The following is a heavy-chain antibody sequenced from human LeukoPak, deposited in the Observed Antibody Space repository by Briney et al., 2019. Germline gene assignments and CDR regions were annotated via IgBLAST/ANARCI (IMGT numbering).Heavy chain of an antibody. J-gene: IGHJ4*02. D-gene: IGHD5-18*01. CDR1: GGTFDDYG. CDR2: NSGGGGST. Sequence: GGSLRLSCAASGGTFDDYGMSWVRQAPGKGLEWVSANSGGGGSTYYADSVKGRFTISRDNSKNTLYLQMNSLRAEDTAVYYCAKKSFRSGYSYGTSFDYWGQGTLVTVSS. CDR3: AKKSFRSGYSYGTSFDY. V-gene: IGHV3-23*01.